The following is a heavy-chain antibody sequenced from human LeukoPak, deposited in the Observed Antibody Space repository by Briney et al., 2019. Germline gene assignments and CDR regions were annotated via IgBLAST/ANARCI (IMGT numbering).Heavy chain of an antibody. V-gene: IGHV4-61*01. CDR3: ARATLGYCSGGSCYSFDP. Sequence: SETLSLTCTVSGGSVCSGSYNWSWIRQPPGKGLEWIGYIYYTGSTNYSPSLQSRVTISADTSKNQFSLNLSSVTAADTAVYYCARATLGYCSGGSCYSFDPWGQGTLVTVSS. CDR2: IYYTGST. CDR1: GGSVCSGSYN. J-gene: IGHJ5*02. D-gene: IGHD2-15*01.